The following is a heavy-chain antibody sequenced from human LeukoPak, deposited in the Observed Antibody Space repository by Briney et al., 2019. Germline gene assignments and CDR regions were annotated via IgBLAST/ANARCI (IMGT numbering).Heavy chain of an antibody. J-gene: IGHJ4*02. V-gene: IGHV1-18*01. D-gene: IGHD1-1*01. CDR2: ISAYNGNT. CDR1: GYTFTSYG. CDR3: ARVHNGNEVYDY. Sequence: ASVKVSCKPSGYTFTSYGISWVRQAPGQGLEWMGWISAYNGNTNYAQKLQGRVTMTTDTSTSTAYMEPRSLRSDDTAVYYCARVHNGNEVYDYWGQGTLVTPSS.